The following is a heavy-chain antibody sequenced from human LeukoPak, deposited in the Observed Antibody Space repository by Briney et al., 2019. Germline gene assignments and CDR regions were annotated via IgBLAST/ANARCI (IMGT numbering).Heavy chain of an antibody. CDR2: INTNTGNP. V-gene: IGHV7-4-1*02. D-gene: IGHD3-10*01. J-gene: IGHJ4*02. CDR1: GYTFTSYA. CDR3: ARVNGGSGSYYNVHYFDY. Sequence: ASVKVFCKASGYTFTSYAMNWVRQAPGQGLEWMGWINTNTGNPTYAQGFTGRFVFSLDTSVSTAYLQISSLKAEDTAVYYCARVNGGSGSYYNVHYFDYWGQGTLVTVSS.